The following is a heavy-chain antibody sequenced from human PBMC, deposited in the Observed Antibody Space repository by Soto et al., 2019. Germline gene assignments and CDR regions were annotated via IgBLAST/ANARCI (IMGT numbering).Heavy chain of an antibody. CDR2: VNHIGIT. D-gene: IGHD4-17*01. CDR1: GGSFSGYY. J-gene: IGHJ1*01. Sequence: QVQLQQWGAGLLKPSETLSLTCAVYGGSFSGYYWSWIRQTPGKGLEWIGEVNHIGITNYSPSRKSRVTISADISRNQFSLKLSSVTVADTDIYYCARKGALLIGDQGVYFQHWGQGTPVTVSS. V-gene: IGHV4-34*01. CDR3: ARKGALLIGDQGVYFQH.